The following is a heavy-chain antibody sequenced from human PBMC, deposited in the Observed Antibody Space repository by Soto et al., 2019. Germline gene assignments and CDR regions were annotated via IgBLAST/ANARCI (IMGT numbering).Heavy chain of an antibody. V-gene: IGHV5-10-1*01. Sequence: PGESLKISCKGSGYSFTSYWIGWVRQMPGKGLEWMGRIDPSDSYTNYSPSFQGHVTISADKSISTAYLQWSSLKASDTAMYYCARQGIVVVVGYYYYGMDVWGQGTTVTVSS. CDR3: ARQGIVVVVGYYYYGMDV. D-gene: IGHD2-15*01. J-gene: IGHJ6*02. CDR2: IDPSDSYT. CDR1: GYSFTSYW.